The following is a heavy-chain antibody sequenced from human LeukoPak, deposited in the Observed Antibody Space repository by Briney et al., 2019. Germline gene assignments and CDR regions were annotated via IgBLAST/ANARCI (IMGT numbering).Heavy chain of an antibody. J-gene: IGHJ5*02. CDR2: ISYDGSNK. V-gene: IGHV3-30*04. D-gene: IGHD3-9*01. Sequence: GGSLRLSCAASGFTFSSYAMHWVRRAPGKGLEWVAVISYDGSNKYYADSVKGRFTISRDNSKNTLYLQMNSLRAEDTAVYYCAREGIDILTGYYENNWFDPWGQGTLVTVSS. CDR3: AREGIDILTGYYENNWFDP. CDR1: GFTFSSYA.